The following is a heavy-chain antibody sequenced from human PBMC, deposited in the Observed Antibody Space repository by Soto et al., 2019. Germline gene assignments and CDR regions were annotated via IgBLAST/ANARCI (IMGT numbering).Heavy chain of an antibody. D-gene: IGHD4-17*01. V-gene: IGHV3-23*01. Sequence: EVQLLESGGGLVQPGGSLRLSCAASGFTFSRYAMSWVRQAPGKGLEWVSGISDSGASTFYAAAVKGRFTISRDNSKNTLYLQMKRLRVEDTAMYYCAKMSGSTIRNADYDNPFDYWGQGTLVTVSS. CDR1: GFTFSRYA. CDR2: ISDSGAST. CDR3: AKMSGSTIRNADYDNPFDY. J-gene: IGHJ4*02.